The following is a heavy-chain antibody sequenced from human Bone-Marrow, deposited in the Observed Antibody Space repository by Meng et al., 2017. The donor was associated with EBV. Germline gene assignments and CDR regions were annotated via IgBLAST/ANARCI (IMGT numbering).Heavy chain of an antibody. V-gene: IGHV3-53*01. CDR2: SYSGGST. Sequence: EVQLVALGGGLIQPGEALRLLCAASGLIVGSNYMSWVRQAPGKGLECVAVSYSGGSTYYADSVRGRFTISRDNSKNTLYLQLNSLRVEDTAVYFCARDLWSSGWYGGFDFWGQGTLVTVSS. J-gene: IGHJ4*02. CDR3: ARDLWSSGWYGGFDF. CDR1: GLIVGSNY. D-gene: IGHD6-13*01.